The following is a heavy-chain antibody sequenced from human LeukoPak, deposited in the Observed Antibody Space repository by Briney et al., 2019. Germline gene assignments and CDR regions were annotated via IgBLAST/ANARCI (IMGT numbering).Heavy chain of an antibody. CDR2: INHSGST. D-gene: IGHD6-13*01. J-gene: IGHJ3*02. CDR3: ARTISSSWYGDAFDI. Sequence: PSETLSLTCAVYGGSFSGYYWSWIRQPPGKGLEWIGEINHSGSTNYNPSLKSRVTISVDTSKNQFSLKLSSVTAADTAVYYCARTISSSWYGDAFDIWGQGTMVTVSS. V-gene: IGHV4-34*01. CDR1: GGSFSGYY.